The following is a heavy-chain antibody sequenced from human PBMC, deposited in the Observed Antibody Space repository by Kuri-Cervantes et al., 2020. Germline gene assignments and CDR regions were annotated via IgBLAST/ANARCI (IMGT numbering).Heavy chain of an antibody. CDR2: ISSSSSYI. V-gene: IGHV3-21*01. J-gene: IGHJ4*02. Sequence: GESLKISCAASGFTFSSYSMNWVRQAPGKGLEWVSSISSSSSYIYYADSVKGRFTISRDNAKNSLYLQMNSLRAEDTAVYYCAREWRGGDYWGQGTRVTCAS. CDR3: AREWRGGDY. CDR1: GFTFSSYS. D-gene: IGHD3-10*01.